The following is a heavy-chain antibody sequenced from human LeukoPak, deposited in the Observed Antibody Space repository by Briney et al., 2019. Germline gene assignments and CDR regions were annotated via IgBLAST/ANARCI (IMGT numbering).Heavy chain of an antibody. CDR1: GFNFRSSS. CDR3: ARGLNFALDY. J-gene: IGHJ4*02. V-gene: IGHV3-74*01. CDR2: INSDGSST. Sequence: GGSLRLPCAASGFNFRSSSMHWVRQAPGKGLVWVSRINSDGSSTSYADSLKGRFTISRDNAKNTLYLQMSILRAEDTAVYYCARGLNFALDYWGQGTLVTVSS.